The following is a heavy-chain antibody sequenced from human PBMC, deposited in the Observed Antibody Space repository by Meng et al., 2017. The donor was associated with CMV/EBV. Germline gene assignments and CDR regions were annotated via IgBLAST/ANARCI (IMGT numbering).Heavy chain of an antibody. V-gene: IGHV3-53*01. CDR1: GFTFSSYA. Sequence: GESLKISCAASGFTFSSYAMSWVRQAPGKGLEWVSVIYSGGSTYYADSVKGRFTISRDNSKNTLYLQMNSLRAEDTAVYYCARDSGSYAWGQGTLVTVSS. CDR3: ARDSGSYA. CDR2: IYSGGST. D-gene: IGHD1-26*01. J-gene: IGHJ4*02.